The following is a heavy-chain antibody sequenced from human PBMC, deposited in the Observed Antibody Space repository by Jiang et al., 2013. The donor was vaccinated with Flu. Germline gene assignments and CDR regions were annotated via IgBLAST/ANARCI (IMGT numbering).Heavy chain of an antibody. Sequence: QTLSLTCDISGDTVSNTKIAWNWLRQSPSRGLEWLGRTGYRSQWYYHYEDSVKSRISINLDTSKNQLSLQLNSVTPEDTAVYYCARGQYSAFDIWGRGTMVTVSS. CDR3: ARGQYSAFDI. D-gene: IGHD1-1*01. CDR2: TGYRSQWYY. V-gene: IGHV6-1*01. CDR1: GDTVSNTKIA. J-gene: IGHJ3*02.